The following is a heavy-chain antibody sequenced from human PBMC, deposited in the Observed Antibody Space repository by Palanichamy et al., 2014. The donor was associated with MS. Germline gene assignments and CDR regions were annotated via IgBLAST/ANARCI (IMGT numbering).Heavy chain of an antibody. J-gene: IGHJ3*02. CDR3: ARDYYHDTSGYSYDAFDI. CDR2: ISGYNGHT. Sequence: QGQLVQSGAEVKKPGASVKVSCKASGYTFTTYGISWVRQAPGQGLEWMGWISGYNGHTTYAQKFQGRVTMTTETATSTAYMELRSLRSDDTAVYFCARDYYHDTSGYSYDAFDIWGQGTMVSVPS. V-gene: IGHV1-18*04. CDR1: GYTFTTYG. D-gene: IGHD3-22*01.